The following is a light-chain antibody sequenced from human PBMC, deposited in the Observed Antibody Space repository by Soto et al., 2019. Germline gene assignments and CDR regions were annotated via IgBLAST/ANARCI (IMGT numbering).Light chain of an antibody. CDR1: SSDVGRYKY. V-gene: IGLV2-14*01. CDR2: EVS. CDR3: SSYTTSSTLV. Sequence: QSALPQPASVSGSPGQSITFSCTGTSSDVGRYKYVSWYQQHPGKAPKLMIFEVSNRPSGVSNRFSGSKSGNTASLTISGLQAEDEADYYCSSYTTSSTLVFGGGTKLTVL. J-gene: IGLJ2*01.